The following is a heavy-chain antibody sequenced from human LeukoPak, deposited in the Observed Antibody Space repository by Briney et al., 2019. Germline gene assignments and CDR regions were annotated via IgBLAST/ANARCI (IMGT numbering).Heavy chain of an antibody. V-gene: IGHV1-8*03. D-gene: IGHD2-15*01. CDR1: GYTFTGYY. CDR2: INPNSGNT. CDR3: ARGASRSFDY. Sequence: GASVKVSCKASGYTFTGYYMHWVRQAPGQGLEWMGWINPNSGNTGYAQKFQGRLTITRITSISTAYMELSSLRSEDTAVYYCARGASRSFDYWGQGTLVTVSS. J-gene: IGHJ4*02.